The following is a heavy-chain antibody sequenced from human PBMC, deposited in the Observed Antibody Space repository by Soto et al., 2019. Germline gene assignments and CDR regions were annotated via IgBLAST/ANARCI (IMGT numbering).Heavy chain of an antibody. J-gene: IGHJ4*02. CDR1: GFSLSNSGVG. D-gene: IGHD4-17*01. CDR2: IYGDNDK. Sequence: QITLKESGPSPVKPTQTLTVTCTFSGFSLSNSGVGVAWIRQPPGKALEWLALIYGDNDKRYSPSLKTRLTTPKDPSKTKVLLTMTNMDPVDTATYSCAHCTLHDYGDYDPGTSHVFDSWGQGTLVTVSS. CDR3: AHCTLHDYGDYDPGTSHVFDS. V-gene: IGHV2-5*02.